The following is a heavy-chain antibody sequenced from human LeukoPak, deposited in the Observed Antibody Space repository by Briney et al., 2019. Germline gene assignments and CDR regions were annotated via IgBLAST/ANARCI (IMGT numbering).Heavy chain of an antibody. CDR3: ARGRWYNSGWYFDY. CDR2: IWYDGSNK. Sequence: GGSLRLSCTASGFIFSSYGMHWVRQAPGKRLEWVAVIWYDGSNKYYADSVKGRFTISRDNSKNTLYLQMNSLRAEDTAVFYCARGRWYNSGWYFDYWGQGTLVTVSS. CDR1: GFIFSSYG. D-gene: IGHD6-19*01. J-gene: IGHJ4*02. V-gene: IGHV3-33*01.